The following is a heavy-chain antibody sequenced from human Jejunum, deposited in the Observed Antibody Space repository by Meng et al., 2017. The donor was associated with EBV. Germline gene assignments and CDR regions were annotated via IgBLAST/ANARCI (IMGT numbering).Heavy chain of an antibody. J-gene: IGHJ4*02. CDR3: ARDRGVEDY. CDR2: IHHSGST. D-gene: IGHD5-24*01. CDR1: GGSIRTVNC. Sequence: QVTRQESGPGLVKPSGPLSLTCAVAGGSIRTVNCWSGVRQPPGKGVEYIGEIHHSGSTKYNPSLKSRVTISVDKSNNHFSLKLSSVTAADTAVYYCARDRGVEDYWGQGTLVTVSS. V-gene: IGHV4-4*02.